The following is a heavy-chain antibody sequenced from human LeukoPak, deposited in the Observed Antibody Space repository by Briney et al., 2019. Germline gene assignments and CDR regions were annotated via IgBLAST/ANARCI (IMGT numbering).Heavy chain of an antibody. D-gene: IGHD1/OR15-1a*01. J-gene: IGHJ3*02. Sequence: PSETLSLTCTVSGGSISSSSYYWGWIRQPPGKGLEWIGSIYYSGSTYYNPSLKSRVTISVDTSKNQFSLKLSSVTAADTAVYYCARDTYNWNTGAFDIWGQGTMVTVSS. CDR1: GGSISSSSYY. CDR3: ARDTYNWNTGAFDI. V-gene: IGHV4-39*07. CDR2: IYYSGST.